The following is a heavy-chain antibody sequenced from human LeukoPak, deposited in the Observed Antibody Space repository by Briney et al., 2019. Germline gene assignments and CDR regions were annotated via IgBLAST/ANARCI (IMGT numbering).Heavy chain of an antibody. D-gene: IGHD5-12*01. Sequence: PSETLSLTCTVSGGSISSYYWSWIRQPPGKGLEWIGYIYYSGSTNYNPSLKSRVTISVDTSKNQFSLKLSSATAADTAVYYCARSPWGGGYALDYWGQETLVTDSS. CDR3: ARSPWGGGYALDY. V-gene: IGHV4-59*01. J-gene: IGHJ4*02. CDR1: GGSISSYY. CDR2: IYYSGST.